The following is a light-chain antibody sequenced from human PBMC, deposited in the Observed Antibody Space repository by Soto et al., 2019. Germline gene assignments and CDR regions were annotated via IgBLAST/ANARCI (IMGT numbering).Light chain of an antibody. Sequence: DIQMTQSASSLSASVGDRVTITCRASQSISSNLNWHQQKPGKAPKVLIYAASSLQSGVPSRFSGSGSGTDFTLTISSLQPEDCATYYCHQSYSSPSTFGQGTKLEIK. CDR3: HQSYSSPST. V-gene: IGKV1-39*01. CDR1: QSISSN. CDR2: AAS. J-gene: IGKJ2*01.